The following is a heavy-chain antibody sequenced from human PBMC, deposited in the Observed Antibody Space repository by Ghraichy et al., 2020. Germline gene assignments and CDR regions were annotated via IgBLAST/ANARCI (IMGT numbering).Heavy chain of an antibody. CDR3: ARGREKRWLQFTGELYYFDY. Sequence: SETLSLTCTVSGGSISSYYWSWIRQPPGKGLEWIGYIYYSGSTNYNPSLKSRVTISVDTSKNQFSLKLSSVTAADTAVYYCARGREKRWLQFTGELYYFDYWGQGTLVTVSS. CDR2: IYYSGST. D-gene: IGHD5-24*01. J-gene: IGHJ4*02. CDR1: GGSISSYY. V-gene: IGHV4-59*01.